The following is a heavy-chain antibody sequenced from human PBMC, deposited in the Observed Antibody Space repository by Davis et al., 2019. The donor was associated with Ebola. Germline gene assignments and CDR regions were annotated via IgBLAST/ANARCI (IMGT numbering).Heavy chain of an antibody. CDR1: GFTFSSYW. CDR3: ARVGSSSWYYFDY. J-gene: IGHJ4*02. D-gene: IGHD6-13*01. V-gene: IGHV3-7*03. Sequence: PGGSLRLSCAASGFTFSSYWMSWLRQAPGKGLEWVANIKQDGSEKYYVDSVKGRFTISRDNAKNSLYLQMNSLRAEDTAVYYCARVGSSSWYYFDYWGQGTLVTVSS. CDR2: IKQDGSEK.